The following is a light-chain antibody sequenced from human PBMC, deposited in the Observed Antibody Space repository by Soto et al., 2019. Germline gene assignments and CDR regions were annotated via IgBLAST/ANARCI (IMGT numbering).Light chain of an antibody. J-gene: IGLJ3*02. CDR3: CSYAGSYTYV. V-gene: IGLV2-11*01. CDR2: DVS. CDR1: SSDVGLYNY. Sequence: QSALTQPRSVSGSPGQSVTISCTGTSSDVGLYNYVSWYQQHPGKAPKLIIYDVSARPSGVPDRFSGSKSGNTASLTISGLQAEDEADYYCCSYAGSYTYVFGGGTKLTVL.